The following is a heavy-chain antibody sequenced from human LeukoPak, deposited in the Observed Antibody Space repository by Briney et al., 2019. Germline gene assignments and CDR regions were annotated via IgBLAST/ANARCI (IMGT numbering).Heavy chain of an antibody. CDR2: IHHSGST. Sequence: KASETLSLTCSVSGYSISSGSYWGWIRQPPGKGLEWIGSIHHSGSTYYNPSLKSRVTISVDTSKNHFSLKLTSVTAADTAVYYCARAFGVVIYFDYWGQGTLVTVSS. J-gene: IGHJ4*02. V-gene: IGHV4-38-2*02. D-gene: IGHD3-3*01. CDR1: GYSISSGSY. CDR3: ARAFGVVIYFDY.